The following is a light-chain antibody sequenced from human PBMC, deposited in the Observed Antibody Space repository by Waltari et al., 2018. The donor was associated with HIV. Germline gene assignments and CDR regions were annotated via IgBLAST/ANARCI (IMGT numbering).Light chain of an antibody. CDR1: RSDVGGYKD. V-gene: IGLV2-14*01. J-gene: IGLJ3*02. CDR3: NSYISTTTVM. Sequence: SALTQPASVSGSPGPSITLPCPGTRSDVGGYKDVSWYQQHPGKAPKLLIYEVSHRPSGVSTRFSGSKSGNTASLTISGLQAEDEADYYCNSYISTTTVMFGGGTKLTVL. CDR2: EVS.